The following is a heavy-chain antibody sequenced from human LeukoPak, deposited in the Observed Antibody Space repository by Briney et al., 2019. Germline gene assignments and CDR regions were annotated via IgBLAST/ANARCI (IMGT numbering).Heavy chain of an antibody. CDR1: GYFISSGYY. CDR3: ARDKRVAVAGTYIYYYYMDV. D-gene: IGHD6-19*01. V-gene: IGHV4-38-2*02. J-gene: IGHJ6*03. Sequence: PSETLSLTCTVSGYFISSGYYWGWIRQPPGKGLEWIGSIYHSGSTYYNPSLKSRVTISVDTSKNQFSLKLSSVTAADTAVYYCARDKRVAVAGTYIYYYYMDVWGNGTTVTISS. CDR2: IYHSGST.